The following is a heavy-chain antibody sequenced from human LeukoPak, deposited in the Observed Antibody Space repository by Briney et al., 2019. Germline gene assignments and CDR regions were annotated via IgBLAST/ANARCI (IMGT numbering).Heavy chain of an antibody. CDR3: ARDPSDYGSGILNFDY. D-gene: IGHD3-10*01. V-gene: IGHV3-48*03. Sequence: GGSLRLSCAASGFTFSSYEMNWVRQAPGKGLEWVSYISSSSSTIYYADSVKGRFTISRDNAKNSLYLQMNSLRAEDTAVYYCARDPSDYGSGILNFDYWGQGTLVTVSS. CDR2: ISSSSSTI. J-gene: IGHJ4*02. CDR1: GFTFSSYE.